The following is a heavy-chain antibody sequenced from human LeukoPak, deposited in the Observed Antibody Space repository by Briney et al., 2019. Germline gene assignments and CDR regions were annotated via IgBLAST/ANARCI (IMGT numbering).Heavy chain of an antibody. CDR2: ITSSSSYI. D-gene: IGHD3-10*01. J-gene: IGHJ4*02. CDR3: ARGKGGVGYYGSGTLGLFDY. Sequence: GGSLRLSCAASGFTFTSYNMNWVRQAPGKGLEWVSSITSSSSYIYYADSVKGRFTISRDNAKNSLYLQMNSLRAEDTAVYYCARGKGGVGYYGSGTLGLFDYWGQGTLVTVSS. CDR1: GFTFTSYN. V-gene: IGHV3-21*01.